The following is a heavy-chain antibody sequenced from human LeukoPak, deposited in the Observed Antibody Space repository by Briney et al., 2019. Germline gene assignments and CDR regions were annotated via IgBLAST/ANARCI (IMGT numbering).Heavy chain of an antibody. Sequence: GGSLRLSCAASGFTFSIYAMSWVRQASGKGLQWVSSITSRGESTWYVDSVKGRFTITRDNSESTLYLQMHSLRAEDTAVYYCARDRPNYYGSDGHYYRRDGDYWGRGTLVSVSS. J-gene: IGHJ4*02. D-gene: IGHD3-22*01. CDR1: GFTFSIYA. V-gene: IGHV3-23*01. CDR2: ITSRGEST. CDR3: ARDRPNYYGSDGHYYRRDGDY.